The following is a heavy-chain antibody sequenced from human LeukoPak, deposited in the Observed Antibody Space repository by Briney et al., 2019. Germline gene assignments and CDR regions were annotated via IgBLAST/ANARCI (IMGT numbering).Heavy chain of an antibody. V-gene: IGHV3-23*01. D-gene: IGHD2-2*01. CDR1: GFTFSSYA. CDR3: AKDRARYCSSTSCPSAYYMDV. Sequence: GSLRLSCAASGFTFSSYAMSWVRQAPGKGLEWVSAISGSGGSTYYADSVKGRFTISRDNSKNTLYLQMNSLRAEDTAVYYCAKDRARYCSSTSCPSAYYMDVWGKGTTVTVSS. CDR2: ISGSGGST. J-gene: IGHJ6*03.